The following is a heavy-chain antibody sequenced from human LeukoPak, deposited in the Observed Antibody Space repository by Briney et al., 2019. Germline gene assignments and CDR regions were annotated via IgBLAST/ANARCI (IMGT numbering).Heavy chain of an antibody. CDR3: ARDLIGKYYIGY. V-gene: IGHV3-30*02. J-gene: IGHJ4*02. Sequence: GGSLRLSCAASGFTFSSYGTHSARQAPGGGLEWVAYIGYDGTNNYYADSVKGRFTISRDNSKISVQLQINSLRAADTDLYSCARDLIGKYYIGYWGQGTLVTVSS. D-gene: IGHD2-21*01. CDR1: GFTFSSYG. CDR2: IGYDGTNN.